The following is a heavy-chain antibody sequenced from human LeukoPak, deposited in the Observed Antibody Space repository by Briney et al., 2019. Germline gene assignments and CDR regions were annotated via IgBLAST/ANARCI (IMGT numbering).Heavy chain of an antibody. CDR2: IYYSGST. CDR3: ARYGEKYYDYVWGSYRPKGYYYYYMDV. CDR1: GGSISSYY. D-gene: IGHD3-16*02. Sequence: SETLSLTCTVSGGSISSYYWSWIRQPPGKGLEWIGYIYYSGSTNYNPPLKSRVTISVDTSKNQFSLKLSSVTAADTAVYYCARYGEKYYDYVWGSYRPKGYYYYYMDVWGKGTTVTVSS. V-gene: IGHV4-59*01. J-gene: IGHJ6*03.